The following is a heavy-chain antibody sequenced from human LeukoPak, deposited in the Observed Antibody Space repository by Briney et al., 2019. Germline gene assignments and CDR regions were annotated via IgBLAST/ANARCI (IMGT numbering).Heavy chain of an antibody. CDR2: ISIRSSTI. CDR1: GFTFSSYE. D-gene: IGHD3-22*01. V-gene: IGHV3-48*03. Sequence: PGGSLRLSCAASGFTFSSYEMNWVRQAPGKGLEWISYISIRSSTIYYADSVKGRFTISRDNAKNSLYLQMNSLRAEDTALYYCARKPLLYYDSKFFDYWGQGTLVTVSS. CDR3: ARKPLLYYDSKFFDY. J-gene: IGHJ4*02.